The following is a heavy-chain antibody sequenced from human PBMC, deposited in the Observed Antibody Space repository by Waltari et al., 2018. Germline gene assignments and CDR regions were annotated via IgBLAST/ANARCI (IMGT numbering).Heavy chain of an antibody. CDR2: IYHSGST. V-gene: IGHV4-38-2*02. CDR3: ARDASGVGATISPFFDY. Sequence: QVQLQESGPGLVKPSETLSLTCAVSGYSISSGYYWGWIRQPPGKGLEWIGSIYHSGSTYYTPSLKSRVTISVDTSKNQFSLKLSSVTAADTAVYYCARDASGVGATISPFFDYWGQGTLVTVSS. CDR1: GYSISSGYY. D-gene: IGHD5-12*01. J-gene: IGHJ4*02.